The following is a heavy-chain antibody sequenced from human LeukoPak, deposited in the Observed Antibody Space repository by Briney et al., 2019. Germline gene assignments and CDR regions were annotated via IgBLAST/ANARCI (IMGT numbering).Heavy chain of an antibody. CDR1: GYTFTSYG. Sequence: ASVKVSCKASGYTFTSYGISWVRQAPGQGLEWMGWISAYNGNTNYAQKLQGRVTMTTDTSTSTVYMELSSLRSEDTAVYYCARQGTTRAHNWFDPWGQGTLVTVSS. CDR2: ISAYNGNT. J-gene: IGHJ5*02. V-gene: IGHV1-18*01. D-gene: IGHD4-17*01. CDR3: ARQGTTRAHNWFDP.